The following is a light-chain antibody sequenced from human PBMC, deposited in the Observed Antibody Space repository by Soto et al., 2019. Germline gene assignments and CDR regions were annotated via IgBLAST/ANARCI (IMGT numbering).Light chain of an antibody. CDR2: DVS. CDR1: SNDVGGYNY. V-gene: IGLV2-14*01. Sequence: QSALTQPASVSGSPGQSITISCTGTSNDVGGYNYVSWYQQYPDKAPTLIIYDVSNRPSGVSTRFSGSKSGNRASLTISGLQAEDEADYYCSSYTTTTTSCVFGTGTKVTAL. CDR3: SSYTTTTTSCV. J-gene: IGLJ1*01.